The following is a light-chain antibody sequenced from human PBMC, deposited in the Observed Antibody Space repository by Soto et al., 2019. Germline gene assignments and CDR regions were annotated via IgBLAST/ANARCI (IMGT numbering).Light chain of an antibody. CDR3: KSYDSSLSGYV. CDR2: GNS. V-gene: IGLV1-40*01. CDR1: SSNIVAGYD. Sequence: QSLLTQTPSLSGAPGQRCTISCTGSSSNIVAGYDVHWYQQLPGTAPKLLIYGNSNRPSGVPDRFSGSKSGTSASLAITGLQADDEADYYCKSYDSSLSGYVFGTGTKVTVL. J-gene: IGLJ1*01.